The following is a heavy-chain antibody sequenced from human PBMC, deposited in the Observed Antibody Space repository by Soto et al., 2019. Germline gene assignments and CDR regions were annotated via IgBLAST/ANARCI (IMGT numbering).Heavy chain of an antibody. CDR2: IIPIFGTA. D-gene: IGHD2-21*02. CDR3: ARAGAISGGDCYPGCDGMDV. Sequence: QVQLVQSGAEVKKPGSSVKVSCKASGGTFSSYAISWVRQAPGQGLEWMGGIIPIFGTANYAQKFQGRVTITADESTSTAYMELSSLRSEDTAVYYCARAGAISGGDCYPGCDGMDVWGQGTTVTVSS. CDR1: GGTFSSYA. J-gene: IGHJ6*02. V-gene: IGHV1-69*12.